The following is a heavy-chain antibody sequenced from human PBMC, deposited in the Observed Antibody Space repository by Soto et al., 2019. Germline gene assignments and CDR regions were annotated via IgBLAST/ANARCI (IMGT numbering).Heavy chain of an antibody. V-gene: IGHV3-23*01. J-gene: IGHJ5*02. CDR2: FSGTGGYT. CDR1: GFTLSSSA. CDR3: ARGQRALITYGPFDP. Sequence: GGSLRLSCAASGFTLSSSAMGWLRQAPVKGLEWVSTFSGTGGYTYYTDSVKGRFTISRDESKNTLFLHMNSLRAADTAVYYCARGQRALITYGPFDPWGQGTLVTVSS. D-gene: IGHD4-17*01.